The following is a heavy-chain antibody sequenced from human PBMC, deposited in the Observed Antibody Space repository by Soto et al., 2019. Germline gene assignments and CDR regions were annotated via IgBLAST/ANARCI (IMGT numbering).Heavy chain of an antibody. CDR1: GADINTYS. CDR3: ARDREAGYNFYYGMDV. V-gene: IGHV4-4*07. D-gene: IGHD6-19*01. Sequence: SETLSLTCSVSGADINTYSWTWIRQPAGKGLEWIGRIYTSASINYNPSLKGRVTLSVDTSTNQLSLRLASVTAADTAIYYCARDREAGYNFYYGMDVWGQGTTVTV. J-gene: IGHJ6*02. CDR2: IYTSASI.